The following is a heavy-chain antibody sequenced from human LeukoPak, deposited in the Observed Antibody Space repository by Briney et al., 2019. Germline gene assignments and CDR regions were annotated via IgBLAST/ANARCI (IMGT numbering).Heavy chain of an antibody. D-gene: IGHD5-24*01. CDR1: GCTFTGYY. CDR2: INAKTCGT. V-gene: IGHV1-2*02. Sequence: AVDVSCQSCGCTFTGYYRHWVGQAPAQGREGMGWINAKTCGTNYAQKFQGRVTMTRDTSISQAYMELSRLRSDDRAVDYRAREGGDGYNYFAYGGERTLVS. J-gene: IGHJ4*02. CDR3: AREGGDGYNYFAY.